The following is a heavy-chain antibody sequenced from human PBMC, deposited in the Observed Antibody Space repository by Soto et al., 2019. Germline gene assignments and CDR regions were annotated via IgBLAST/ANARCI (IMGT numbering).Heavy chain of an antibody. CDR1: GGSISSYY. Sequence: SDTLSLTYTVSGGSISSYYWSWIRQPQGKGLECIGYIYYSGSTNYNPSLKSRVTISVDTSKNQFSLKLSSVTAADTAVYHCARVSSGWPYDYWGQGTLVTVYS. D-gene: IGHD6-19*01. CDR3: ARVSSGWPYDY. CDR2: IYYSGST. J-gene: IGHJ4*02. V-gene: IGHV4-59*07.